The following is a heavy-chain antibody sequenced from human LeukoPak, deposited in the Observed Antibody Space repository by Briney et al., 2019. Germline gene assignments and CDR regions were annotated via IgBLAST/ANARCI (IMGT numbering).Heavy chain of an antibody. Sequence: PGGSLRLSCAASGFTLSNYAMHCVRHAPRKGLECVAVISYDGTNKYYADSVKGRFTISRDNSKNTMYLQMNSLRAEDTAMYYCARAPMSYDSSGFGGAFDIWGQGTMVTVSS. J-gene: IGHJ3*02. D-gene: IGHD3-22*01. V-gene: IGHV3-30-3*01. CDR2: ISYDGTNK. CDR3: ARAPMSYDSSGFGGAFDI. CDR1: GFTLSNYA.